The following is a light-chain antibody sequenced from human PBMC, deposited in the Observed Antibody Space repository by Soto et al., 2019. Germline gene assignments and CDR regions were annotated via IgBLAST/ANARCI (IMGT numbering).Light chain of an antibody. CDR2: DVS. CDR3: SSYTSSSTSVV. J-gene: IGLJ2*01. CDR1: SSDVGTYNY. V-gene: IGLV2-14*01. Sequence: QSALTQAASGSGSPGQSITISCTGTSSDVGTYNYVSWYQQHPGKAPKLMIYDVSYRPSGVSDRFSGSKSGNTASLTISGLQAEDEADYYCSSYTSSSTSVVFGGGTKLTVL.